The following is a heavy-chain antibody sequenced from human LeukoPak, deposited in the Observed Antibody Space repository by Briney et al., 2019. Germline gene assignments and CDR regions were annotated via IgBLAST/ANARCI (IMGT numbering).Heavy chain of an antibody. V-gene: IGHV4-59*01. CDR2: IYYSGST. Sequence: SETLSLTCTVSGGSISSYYWSWIRQPPGKGLEWIGYIYYSGSTNYSPSLKSRVTISVDTSKNQFSLKLSSVTAADTAVYYCARKNVGVVPAAIRRFDPWGQGTLVTVSS. J-gene: IGHJ5*02. CDR3: ARKNVGVVPAAIRRFDP. D-gene: IGHD2-2*01. CDR1: GGSISSYY.